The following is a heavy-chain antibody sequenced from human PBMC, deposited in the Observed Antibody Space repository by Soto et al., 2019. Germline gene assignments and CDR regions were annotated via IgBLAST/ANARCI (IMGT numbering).Heavy chain of an antibody. J-gene: IGHJ4*02. Sequence: QVHLVQSGAELKKPGASVRVSCWASGYIFITYAIHWVRQAPGQRPEWIGYINAGNGNTKYSPKFEGRVTFTRDTSATTAYMEMTNLRSEDTAVYFCARGVGGGVVPPIDYWGQGSLVTVSS. CDR1: GYIFITYA. D-gene: IGHD3-16*01. V-gene: IGHV1-3*01. CDR3: ARGVGGGVVPPIDY. CDR2: INAGNGNT.